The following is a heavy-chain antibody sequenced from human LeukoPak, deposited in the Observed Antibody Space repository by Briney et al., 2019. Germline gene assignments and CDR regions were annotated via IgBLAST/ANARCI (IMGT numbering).Heavy chain of an antibody. D-gene: IGHD3-10*01. Sequence: SETLSLTCTVSGGSISSGDYFWSWIRQRPGEGLEWIGYIYSSGTPYYNPSLKSRVTISVDTSKNQFSLKLSSVTAADTAVYYCAKSRDSGSGSSPYWGQGTLVTVSS. CDR1: GGSISSGDYF. V-gene: IGHV4-31*03. CDR3: AKSRDSGSGSSPY. CDR2: IYSSGTP. J-gene: IGHJ4*02.